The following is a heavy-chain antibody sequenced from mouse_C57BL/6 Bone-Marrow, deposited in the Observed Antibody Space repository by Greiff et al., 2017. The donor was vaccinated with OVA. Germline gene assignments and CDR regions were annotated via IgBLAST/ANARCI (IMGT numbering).Heavy chain of an antibody. V-gene: IGHV1-85*01. CDR3: ARTRITTVVAPFAY. D-gene: IGHD1-1*01. CDR1: GYTFTSYD. CDR2: IYPRDGST. J-gene: IGHJ3*01. Sequence: VQLVESGPELVKPGASVKLSCKASGYTFTSYDINWVKQRPGQGLEWIGWIYPRDGSTKYNEKFKGKATLTVDTSSSTAYMELHSLTSEDSAVYFCARTRITTVVAPFAYWGQGTLVTVSA.